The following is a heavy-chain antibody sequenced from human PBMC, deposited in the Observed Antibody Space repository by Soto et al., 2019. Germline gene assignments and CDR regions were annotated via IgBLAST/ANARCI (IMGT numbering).Heavy chain of an antibody. CDR2: ISGSGGST. CDR3: AKATGTTGTTFPLPD. Sequence: PGVSLRLSCAASGFTFSSYAMSWVRQAPGKGLEWVSTISGSGGSTYYADSVKGRFTISRDNSKNTLYLQMNSLRAEDTAVYYCAKATGTTGTTFPLPDWGQGTLVTVSS. CDR1: GFTFSSYA. V-gene: IGHV3-23*01. D-gene: IGHD1-1*01. J-gene: IGHJ4*02.